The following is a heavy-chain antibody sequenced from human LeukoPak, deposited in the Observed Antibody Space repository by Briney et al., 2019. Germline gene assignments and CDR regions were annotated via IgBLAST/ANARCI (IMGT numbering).Heavy chain of an antibody. CDR2: IYYSGST. V-gene: IGHV4-31*02. Sequence: LRLSCAASGFTVSSNYMSWVRQHPGKGLEWIGYIYYSGSTYYNPSLKSRVTISVDTSKNQFSLKLSSVTAADTAVYYCARDGFTMVRGVNYYYYGMDVWGQGTTVTVSS. CDR1: GFTVSSNY. D-gene: IGHD3-10*01. J-gene: IGHJ6*02. CDR3: ARDGFTMVRGVNYYYYGMDV.